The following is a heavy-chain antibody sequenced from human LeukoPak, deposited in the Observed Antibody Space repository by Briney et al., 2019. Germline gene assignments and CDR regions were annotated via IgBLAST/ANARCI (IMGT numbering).Heavy chain of an antibody. V-gene: IGHV3-30*18. CDR2: ISYDGSNK. CDR3: AKGTAYCGGDCYSVVY. D-gene: IGHD2-21*02. Sequence: GGSLRLSCAASGFTFSSYGMHWVRQAPGKGLEWVAVISYDGSNKYYADSVKGRFTISRDNPKNTLYLQMNSLRAEDTAVYYCAKGTAYCGGDCYSVVYWGQGTLVTVSS. J-gene: IGHJ4*02. CDR1: GFTFSSYG.